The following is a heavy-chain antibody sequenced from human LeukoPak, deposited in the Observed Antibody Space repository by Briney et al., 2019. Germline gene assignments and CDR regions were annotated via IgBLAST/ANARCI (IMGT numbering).Heavy chain of an antibody. V-gene: IGHV3-21*01. CDR2: ISSSSSYI. CDR1: RFTFSRCD. CDR3: ARDKRGYEPIDC. Sequence: GGSLRLSCAASRFTFSRCDMNWVRQAPGKGLECVSSISSSSSYIYYADSVKGRFTISRDNAKNSLYLQMNSLRAEETAVYYCARDKRGYEPIDCWGQGILVTVSS. D-gene: IGHD5-12*01. J-gene: IGHJ4*02.